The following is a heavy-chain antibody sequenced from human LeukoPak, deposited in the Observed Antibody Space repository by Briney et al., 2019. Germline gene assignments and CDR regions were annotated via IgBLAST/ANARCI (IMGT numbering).Heavy chain of an antibody. CDR1: GDSISSYY. V-gene: IGHV4-59*01. D-gene: IGHD3-9*01. CDR3: ARDSTYYDILTGYPYYYYGMDV. Sequence: SETLYLTCSVSGDSISSYYWSWIRQPPGKGLEWIGYIYYSGSTNYNPSLKSRVTISVDTSKNQFSLKLSSVTAADTAVYYCARDSTYYDILTGYPYYYYGMDVWGQGTTVTVSS. CDR2: IYYSGST. J-gene: IGHJ6*02.